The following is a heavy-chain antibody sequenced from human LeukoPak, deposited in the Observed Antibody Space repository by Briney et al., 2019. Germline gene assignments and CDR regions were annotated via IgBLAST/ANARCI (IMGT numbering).Heavy chain of an antibody. CDR3: ARGYGDYDY. CDR1: GYTLTELS. J-gene: IGHJ4*02. Sequence: GASVKVSCKVSGYTLTELSMHWVRQAPGQGLEWMGIINPSGGSTSYAQKFQGRVTMTRDMSTSTVYMELSSLRSEDTAVYYCARGYGDYDYWGQGTLVTVSS. D-gene: IGHD4-17*01. V-gene: IGHV1-46*01. CDR2: INPSGGST.